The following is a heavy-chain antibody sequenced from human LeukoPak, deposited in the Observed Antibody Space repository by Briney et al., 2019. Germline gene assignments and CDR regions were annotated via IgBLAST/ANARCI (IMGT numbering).Heavy chain of an antibody. V-gene: IGHV4-34*01. Sequence: SETLSLTCAVYRGSFSGDYWSWIRQPPGKGLEWIGEINHSGSTNYNPSLKSRVTISVDTSKNQFSLKLSSVTAADTAVYYCARGRVLYSFMDVWGQGTTVTVSS. CDR3: ARGRVLYSFMDV. CDR2: INHSGST. J-gene: IGHJ6*02. CDR1: RGSFSGDY. D-gene: IGHD2-8*01.